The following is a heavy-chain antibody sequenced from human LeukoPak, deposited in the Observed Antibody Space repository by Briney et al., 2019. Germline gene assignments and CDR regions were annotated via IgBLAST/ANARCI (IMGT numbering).Heavy chain of an antibody. CDR3: ARVATVTTRFVRAELDACDI. CDR1: GFTFSSYS. D-gene: IGHD4-11*01. Sequence: GGSLRLSCAASGFTFSSYSMNWVRQAPGKGLEWVSSISSSSSYIYYADSVKGRFTISRDNAKNSLYLQMNSLRAEDTAVYYCARVATVTTRFVRAELDACDIWGQGTMVTVSS. J-gene: IGHJ3*02. V-gene: IGHV3-21*01. CDR2: ISSSSSYI.